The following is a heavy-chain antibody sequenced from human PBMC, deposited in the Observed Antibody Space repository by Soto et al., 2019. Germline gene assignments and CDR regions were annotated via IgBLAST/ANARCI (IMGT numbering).Heavy chain of an antibody. D-gene: IGHD3-3*01. V-gene: IGHV1-58*01. J-gene: IGHJ4*02. CDR2: IVGGSGST. Sequence: QMQLVQSGPEVKKPGTSVKFSCKASGFTLTSADVQWVRQTRGQRLEWIGWIVGGSGSTNYAQQFQGRLAITRDMSTSTVYMELSSLSSEDTAVYYCAADWSNRPFDFWGQGTLVTVSS. CDR1: GFTLTSAD. CDR3: AADWSNRPFDF.